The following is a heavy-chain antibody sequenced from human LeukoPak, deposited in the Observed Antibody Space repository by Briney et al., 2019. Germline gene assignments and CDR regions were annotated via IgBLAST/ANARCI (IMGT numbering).Heavy chain of an antibody. CDR3: ARQMIVVVNWFDP. Sequence: ASVKVSCKASGYTFTGYYMHWVRQAPGQGLEWMGWINPNSGGTNYAQKFQGRVTMTRDTSISTAYMELSRLRSDDTAVYYCARQMIVVVNWFDPWGQGTLVTVSS. V-gene: IGHV1-2*02. D-gene: IGHD3-22*01. CDR1: GYTFTGYY. J-gene: IGHJ5*02. CDR2: INPNSGGT.